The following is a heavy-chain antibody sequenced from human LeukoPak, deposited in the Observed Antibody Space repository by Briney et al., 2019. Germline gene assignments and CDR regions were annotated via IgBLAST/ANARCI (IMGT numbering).Heavy chain of an antibody. Sequence: SETLSLTCTVSGGSISSGDYYWSWIRQPPGKGLEWIGHIFYSGSTYYDPSLMRRLTISVDTSKNQFSLKLSSVTPADTAVYYCARERREGGSSWIDYWGRGTLVTVSS. V-gene: IGHV4-30-4*01. J-gene: IGHJ4*02. CDR2: IFYSGST. CDR3: ARERREGGSSWIDY. CDR1: GGSISSGDYY. D-gene: IGHD6-13*01.